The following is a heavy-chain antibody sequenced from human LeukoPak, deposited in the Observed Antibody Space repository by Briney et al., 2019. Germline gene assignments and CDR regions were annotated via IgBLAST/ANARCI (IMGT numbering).Heavy chain of an antibody. J-gene: IGHJ6*03. CDR2: ISPSGDST. CDR3: VKKVYYYMDV. CDR1: GLTLRTYA. V-gene: IGHV3-23*01. Sequence: GESLRLSCAASGLTLRTYAVNWVRQAPGRGLEWVSYISPSGDSTVYAESVEGRFTISRDNSKNMLFLQMDGLRAEDTAIYYCVKKVYYYMDVWGKGTTVTVSS.